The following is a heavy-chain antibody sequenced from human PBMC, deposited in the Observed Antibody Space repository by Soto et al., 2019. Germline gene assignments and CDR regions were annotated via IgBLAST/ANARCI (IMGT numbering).Heavy chain of an antibody. V-gene: IGHV4-31*03. CDR1: GGSISSGGYY. D-gene: IGHD2-15*01. Sequence: QVQLQESGPGLVKPAQTLSLTCTVSGGSISSGGYYWSWIRQHPGKGLEWIGYIYYSGSTYYNPSLKSRLTISVDTSKNQFSLKLSSVTAADTAVYYCARGGGSVVVVAATWGFDYWGQGTLVTVSS. J-gene: IGHJ4*02. CDR2: IYYSGST. CDR3: ARGGGSVVVVAATWGFDY.